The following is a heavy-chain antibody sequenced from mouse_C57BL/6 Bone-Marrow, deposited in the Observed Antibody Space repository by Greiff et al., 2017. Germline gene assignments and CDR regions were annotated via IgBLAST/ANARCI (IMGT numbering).Heavy chain of an antibody. CDR3: ARSYRAWFAY. CDR2: IDPSDSET. Sequence: QVQLQQPGAELVKPGASVKLSCKASGYTFTSYWMHWVKQRPIQGLEWIGNIDPSDSETHYNQKFKDKATLTVDKSSSTAYMQLSSLTSEDSAVYYYARSYRAWFAYWGQGTLVTVSA. V-gene: IGHV1-52*01. D-gene: IGHD2-14*01. CDR1: GYTFTSYW. J-gene: IGHJ3*01.